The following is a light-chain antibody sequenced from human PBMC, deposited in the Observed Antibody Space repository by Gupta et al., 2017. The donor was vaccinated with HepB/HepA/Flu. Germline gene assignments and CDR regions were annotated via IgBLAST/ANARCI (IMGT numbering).Light chain of an antibody. Sequence: DILMTQSPDSLAVSLGERATINCKSSQSVLYSSNKKNYLAWYHQKPGQPPKLLFYWASTRESGVPDRFSVRGSGTDFTLTISSRQAEDVAVYYCHQDDSIPYTFGQGTKLEIK. J-gene: IGKJ2*01. V-gene: IGKV4-1*01. CDR1: QSVLYSSNKKNY. CDR3: HQDDSIPYT. CDR2: WAS.